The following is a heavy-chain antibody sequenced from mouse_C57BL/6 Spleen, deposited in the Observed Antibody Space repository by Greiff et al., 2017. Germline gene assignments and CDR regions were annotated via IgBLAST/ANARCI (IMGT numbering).Heavy chain of an antibody. Sequence: EVQLQQSGPELVKPGASVKISCKASGYTFTDYYMTWVKQSHGKSLEWIGDINPNSGGTSYNQKFKGKATLTVDKSSSTAYMELRSLTTEDSAVYYYARITTVVTDYWGQGTTLTVSS. CDR2: INPNSGGT. V-gene: IGHV1-26*01. CDR3: ARITTVVTDY. J-gene: IGHJ2*01. D-gene: IGHD1-1*01. CDR1: GYTFTDYY.